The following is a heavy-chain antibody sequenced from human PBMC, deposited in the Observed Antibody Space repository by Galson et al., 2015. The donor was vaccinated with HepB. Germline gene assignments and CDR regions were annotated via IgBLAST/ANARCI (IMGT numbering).Heavy chain of an antibody. CDR1: GFTFSSYG. D-gene: IGHD6-6*01. V-gene: IGHV3-30*18. CDR3: AKVSEYSSSPYYYYYGMDV. J-gene: IGHJ6*02. CDR2: ISYDGSNK. Sequence: SLRLSCAASGFTFSSYGMHWVRQAPGKGLEWVAVISYDGSNKYYADSVKGRFTISRDNSKNTLYLQMNSLRAEDTAVYYCAKVSEYSSSPYYYYYGMDVWGQGTTVTVSS.